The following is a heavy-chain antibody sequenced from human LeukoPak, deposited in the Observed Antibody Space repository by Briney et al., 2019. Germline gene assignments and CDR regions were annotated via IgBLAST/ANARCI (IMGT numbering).Heavy chain of an antibody. D-gene: IGHD1-26*01. J-gene: IGHJ3*02. CDR2: ISYDGSNK. V-gene: IGHV3-30-3*01. Sequence: RRSLRLSCAASGFTSSSYAMHWVRQAPGKGLEWVAVISYDGSNKYYADSVKGRFTISRDNSKNTLYLQMNSLRAEDTAVYYCARDPYSGSSDAFDIWGQGTMVTVSS. CDR3: ARDPYSGSSDAFDI. CDR1: GFTSSSYA.